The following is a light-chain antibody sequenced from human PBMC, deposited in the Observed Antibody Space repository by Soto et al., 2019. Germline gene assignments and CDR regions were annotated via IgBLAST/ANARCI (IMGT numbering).Light chain of an antibody. Sequence: QSVLTQPPSASGTPGQRVTMSCSGSSSNIGSHYVYWYQQLPGTAPKVLLYRNNQRPSGVPDRFSGSKSGTSASLAISGLRSEDVADYYCATWDDSLSVLFGGGTQLTVL. V-gene: IGLV1-47*01. CDR2: RNN. CDR3: ATWDDSLSVL. CDR1: SSNIGSHY. J-gene: IGLJ2*01.